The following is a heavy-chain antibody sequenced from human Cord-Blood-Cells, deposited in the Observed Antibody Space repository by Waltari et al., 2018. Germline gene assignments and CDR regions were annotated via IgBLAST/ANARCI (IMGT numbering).Heavy chain of an antibody. J-gene: IGHJ3*02. D-gene: IGHD6-13*01. Sequence: QVQLVQSGAEGRTPGSSVKFSCKASGGTFSSYAISWVRQAPGQGLEWMGRIIPILGIANYAQKFQGRVTITADKSTSTAYMELSSLRSEDTAVYYCARVGPYSSPTLGAFDIWGQGTMVTVSS. V-gene: IGHV1-69*04. CDR2: IIPILGIA. CDR1: GGTFSSYA. CDR3: ARVGPYSSPTLGAFDI.